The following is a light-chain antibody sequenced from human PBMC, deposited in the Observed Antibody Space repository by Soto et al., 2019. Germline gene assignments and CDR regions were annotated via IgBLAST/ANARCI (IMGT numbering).Light chain of an antibody. Sequence: QSVLTQPASVSGSPGRSITISCTGTSSDVGGYNYVSWYQQHPGKAPKLMIYDVSNRPSGVSNRFSGSKSGNTASLTISGLRAEDEADYYCSSYTSSSTLVVFGGGTKVTVL. CDR2: DVS. CDR3: SSYTSSSTLVV. CDR1: SSDVGGYNY. J-gene: IGLJ2*01. V-gene: IGLV2-14*01.